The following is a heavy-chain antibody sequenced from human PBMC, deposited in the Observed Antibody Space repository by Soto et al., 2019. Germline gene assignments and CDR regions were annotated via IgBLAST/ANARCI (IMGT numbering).Heavy chain of an antibody. CDR1: GFTFSSYG. V-gene: IGHV3-30*18. J-gene: IGHJ3*02. Sequence: QVQLVESGGGVVQPGRSLRLSCAASGFTFSSYGMHWVRQAPGKGLEWVALISYDGSNKYYADSVKGRFTISRDNSKNTLYLQMNSLRTEDTAVYYCAKDLGHGGRGAFEIWGHGTMVTVSS. D-gene: IGHD7-27*01. CDR3: AKDLGHGGRGAFEI. CDR2: ISYDGSNK.